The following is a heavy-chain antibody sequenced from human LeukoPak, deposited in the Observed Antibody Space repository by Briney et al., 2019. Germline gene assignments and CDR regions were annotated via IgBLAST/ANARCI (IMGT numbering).Heavy chain of an antibody. CDR3: AREASIAVRCSDY. V-gene: IGHV3-64*01. J-gene: IGHJ4*02. Sequence: GGSLRLSCAASRFTFSSYAMHWVGQAPGKGLEYVSAISSNGGSTSYANSVKGRFTISRDNSKNTLYLQMGSLRAEDMAVYYCAREASIAVRCSDYWGQGTLVTVSS. CDR1: RFTFSSYA. CDR2: ISSNGGST. D-gene: IGHD6-6*01.